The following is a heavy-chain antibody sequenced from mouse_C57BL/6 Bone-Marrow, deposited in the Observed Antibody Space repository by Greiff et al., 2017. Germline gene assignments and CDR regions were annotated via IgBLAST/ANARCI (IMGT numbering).Heavy chain of an antibody. V-gene: IGHV1-69*01. J-gene: IGHJ3*01. CDR3: ARGGNSMVTTKGFAY. Sequence: VQLQQPGAELVMPGASVKLSCKASGYTFTSYWMHWVKQRPGQGLEWIGEIDPSDSYTNYNQKFKGKSTLTLDKSSSTAYMQLSSLTSEDSAVYYGARGGNSMVTTKGFAYWGQGTLVTVSA. CDR2: IDPSDSYT. D-gene: IGHD2-1*01. CDR1: GYTFTSYW.